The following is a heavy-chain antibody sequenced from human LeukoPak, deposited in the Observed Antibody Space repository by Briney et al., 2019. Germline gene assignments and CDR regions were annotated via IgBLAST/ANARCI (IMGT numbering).Heavy chain of an antibody. D-gene: IGHD3-9*01. V-gene: IGHV3-30*02. CDR3: ARGPRYFDWFTFDY. CDR1: GFTFSSYG. Sequence: GGSLRLSCAASGFTFSSYGMHWVRQAPGKGLEWVAFIRYDGSNKYYADSVKGRFTISRDNSKNTLYLQMNSLRAEDTAVYYCARGPRYFDWFTFDYWGQGTLVTVSS. CDR2: IRYDGSNK. J-gene: IGHJ4*02.